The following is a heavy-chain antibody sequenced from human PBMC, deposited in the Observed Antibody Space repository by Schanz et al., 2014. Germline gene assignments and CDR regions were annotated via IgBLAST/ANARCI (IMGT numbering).Heavy chain of an antibody. V-gene: IGHV3-48*01. J-gene: IGHJ4*02. Sequence: EVQLVESGGGLVKPGGSLRLSCAASGFTFSNTWMNWVRQTPGKGLEWISYISFSGNTIYYADSVKGRFTISRDNSKNTLFLQMSSLRAEDTAVYYCARDGDFDYWGQGTLVTVSS. CDR2: ISFSGNTI. CDR1: GFTFSNTW. CDR3: ARDGDFDY.